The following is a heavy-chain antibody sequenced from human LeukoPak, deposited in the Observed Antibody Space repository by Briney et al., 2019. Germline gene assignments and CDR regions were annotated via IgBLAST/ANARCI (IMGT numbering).Heavy chain of an antibody. CDR3: ARAYSSGWYY. CDR2: ISSISSYI. CDR1: GFTFSSYG. J-gene: IGHJ4*02. Sequence: PGGSLRLSCAASGFTFSSYGMNWVRQAPGKGLEWVSCISSISSYIYYADVVKGRFTISRDNAKNSLYLQMNSLRAEDTAVYYCARAYSSGWYYWGQGTLVTVSS. V-gene: IGHV3-21*01. D-gene: IGHD6-19*01.